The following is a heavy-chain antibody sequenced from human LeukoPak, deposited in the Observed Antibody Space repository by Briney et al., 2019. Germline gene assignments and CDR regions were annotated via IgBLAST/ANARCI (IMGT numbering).Heavy chain of an antibody. D-gene: IGHD3-22*01. CDR2: MNPNSGNT. J-gene: IGHJ4*02. Sequence: GASVTVSCKASGYTFTSYDINWVRQAAGQGLEWMGWMNPNSGNTGYAQKLQGRVTITRNTSISTAYMELSSLRSEDTAVYYCASTMIVVGAPDYWGQGTLVTVSS. CDR3: ASTMIVVGAPDY. V-gene: IGHV1-8*01. CDR1: GYTFTSYD.